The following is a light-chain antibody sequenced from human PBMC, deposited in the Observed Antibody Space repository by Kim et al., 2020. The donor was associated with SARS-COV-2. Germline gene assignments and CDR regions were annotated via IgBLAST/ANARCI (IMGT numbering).Light chain of an antibody. J-gene: IGKJ2*01. V-gene: IGKV3-20*01. CDR1: QSVASNH. Sequence: EIVLTQSPGTLSLSPGERATLSCRASQSVASNHLAWFQQKPGQAPRLLVYGTSSRATGIPDRFSGSGSGTDFTLTISRLEPEDFAIYYCQQYDRSPYTVGQGTKLEI. CDR2: GTS. CDR3: QQYDRSPYT.